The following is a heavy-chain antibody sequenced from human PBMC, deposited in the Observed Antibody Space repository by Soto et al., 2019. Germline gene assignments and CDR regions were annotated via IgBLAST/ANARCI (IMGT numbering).Heavy chain of an antibody. Sequence: PSETLSLTCTVSGGSISSYYWSWIRQPPGKGLEWIGYIYYSGSTNYNPSLKSRVTISVDTSKNQFSLKLSSVTAADTAVYYCARVPPEDVWGSYRNFHGFDYWGQGTLVTVSS. V-gene: IGHV4-59*01. CDR3: ARVPPEDVWGSYRNFHGFDY. D-gene: IGHD3-16*02. CDR1: GGSISSYY. J-gene: IGHJ4*02. CDR2: IYYSGST.